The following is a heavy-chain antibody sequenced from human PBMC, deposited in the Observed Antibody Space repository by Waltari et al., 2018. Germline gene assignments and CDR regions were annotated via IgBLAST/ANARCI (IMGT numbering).Heavy chain of an antibody. J-gene: IGHJ4*02. CDR1: GYSFTRYW. CDR3: ARLEIRFLEWSPFGY. D-gene: IGHD3-3*01. V-gene: IGHV5-51*03. CDR2: IYPGDSDT. Sequence: EVQLVQSGAEEKKPGESLKITCKGSGYSFTRYWNGWVRQMPGKGLAWMGIIYPGDSDTRYSPSFQGQVTISADKSISTAYLQWSSLKASDTAMYYCARLEIRFLEWSPFGYWGQGTLVTVSS.